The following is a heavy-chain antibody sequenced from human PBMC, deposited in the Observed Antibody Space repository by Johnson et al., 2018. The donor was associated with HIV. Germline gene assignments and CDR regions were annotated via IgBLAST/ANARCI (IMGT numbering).Heavy chain of an antibody. V-gene: IGHV3-33*01. Sequence: QVQLVESGGGVVQPGRSLRLSCAASRFTFSSYGMHWVRQAPGKGLKWVAVIWYDGSNKYYADSVKGRFTISRDNSKNTLYLQMNSLRAEDTAVYYCARTGRAVAGTPHAFDIWGQGTMVTVSS. D-gene: IGHD6-19*01. CDR1: RFTFSSYG. CDR3: ARTGRAVAGTPHAFDI. J-gene: IGHJ3*02. CDR2: IWYDGSNK.